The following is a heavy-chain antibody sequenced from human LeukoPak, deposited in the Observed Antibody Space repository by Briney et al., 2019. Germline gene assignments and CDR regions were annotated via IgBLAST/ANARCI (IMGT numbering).Heavy chain of an antibody. CDR3: AGDLISGSGSLGY. J-gene: IGHJ4*02. CDR2: ISSSSSYI. CDR1: GFTFSSYS. Sequence: GGSLRLSCAASGFTFSSYSMNWVRQAPGKGLEWVSSISSSSSYIYYADSVKGRFTISRDNAKTTLYLQMNSLRDEDTAVYYCAGDLISGSGSLGYWGQGTLVTVSS. V-gene: IGHV3-21*01. D-gene: IGHD3-10*01.